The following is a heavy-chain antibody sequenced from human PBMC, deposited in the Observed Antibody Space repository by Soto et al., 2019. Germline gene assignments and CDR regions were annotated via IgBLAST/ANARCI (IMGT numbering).Heavy chain of an antibody. CDR1: GYKFTNHD. Sequence: QVQLEQSGAEVKKPGASVKVSCKASGYKFTNHDINWVRQASGQGLEWMGWMKPDSGKTEYVRKFQDRVTFTRDTASNTAYMELSGLRAEDTAIYFCAIYTSSFSSFDFWGQGTLVTVS. D-gene: IGHD3-16*01. CDR2: MKPDSGKT. V-gene: IGHV1-8*01. J-gene: IGHJ4*02. CDR3: AIYTSSFSSFDF.